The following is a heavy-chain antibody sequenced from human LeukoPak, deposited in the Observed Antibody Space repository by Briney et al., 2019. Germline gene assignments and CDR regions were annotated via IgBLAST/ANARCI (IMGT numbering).Heavy chain of an antibody. Sequence: SQTLSLTCTVSGGSISSGGYYWSWIRQHPGKGLEWIGYIYYSGSTYYNPSLKSRVTISVDTSKNQFSLKLSSVTAADTAVYYCARVVGRYSYGYYYYYYGMDVWGQGTTVTVSS. CDR1: GGSISSGGYY. CDR2: IYYSGST. V-gene: IGHV4-31*03. J-gene: IGHJ6*02. CDR3: ARVVGRYSYGYYYYYYGMDV. D-gene: IGHD5-18*01.